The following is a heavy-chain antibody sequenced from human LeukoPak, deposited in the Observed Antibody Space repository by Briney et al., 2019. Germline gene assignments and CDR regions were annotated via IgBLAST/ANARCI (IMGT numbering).Heavy chain of an antibody. V-gene: IGHV3-23*01. CDR2: ISGSGGST. J-gene: IGHJ4*02. CDR1: GFTFSSYS. Sequence: PGGSLRLSCAASGFTFSSYSMNWVRQAPGKGLEWVSAISGSGGSTYYADSVKGRFTISRDNSKNTLYLQMNSLRAEDTAVYYCAKGLIGYCSSTSCPFDYWGQGTLVTVSS. CDR3: AKGLIGYCSSTSCPFDY. D-gene: IGHD2-2*01.